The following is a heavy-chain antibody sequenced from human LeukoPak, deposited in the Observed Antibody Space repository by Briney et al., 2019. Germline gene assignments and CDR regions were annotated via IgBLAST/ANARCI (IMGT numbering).Heavy chain of an antibody. J-gene: IGHJ4*02. CDR1: GFTVSSHY. V-gene: IGHV3-53*01. Sequence: PGGSLRLSCAASGFTVSSHYMSWVSQAPGRGLEWVSVIYSSGSTYYSDSVKGRFTISRDNSKNTLYRQMNSLRAEDTAVYYCAGAIVGTTTRIVEVWDYWGQGTLVTASS. CDR3: AGAIVGTTTRIVEVWDY. D-gene: IGHD1-26*01. CDR2: IYSSGST.